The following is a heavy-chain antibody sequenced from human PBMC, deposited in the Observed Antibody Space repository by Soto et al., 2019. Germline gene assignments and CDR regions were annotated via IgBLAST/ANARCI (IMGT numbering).Heavy chain of an antibody. Sequence: GGSLRLSCAASGFTFSSYAMSWVRQAPGKGLEWVSAISGSGGSTYYADSVKGRFTISRDNSKNTLYLQMNSLRAEDTAVYYCAKKWGYSNYYYYYYMDVWGKGTTVTVSS. CDR3: AKKWGYSNYYYYYYMDV. V-gene: IGHV3-23*01. CDR1: GFTFSSYA. D-gene: IGHD4-4*01. CDR2: ISGSGGST. J-gene: IGHJ6*03.